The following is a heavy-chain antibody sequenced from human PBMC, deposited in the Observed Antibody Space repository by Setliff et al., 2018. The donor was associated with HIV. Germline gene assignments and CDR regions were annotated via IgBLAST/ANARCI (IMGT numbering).Heavy chain of an antibody. J-gene: IGHJ6*02. Sequence: SVKVSCKASGNTFISCDINWVRQAPGQGLEWMGGLPPVVRIPNYAQKFQGRVTITADKSTSTAYMELSSLRSEDTAVYYCAGQRGPSVKDQPGSMDVWGQGTTVTVSS. V-gene: IGHV1-69*10. D-gene: IGHD3-10*01. CDR2: LPPVVRIP. CDR3: AGQRGPSVKDQPGSMDV. CDR1: GNTFISCD.